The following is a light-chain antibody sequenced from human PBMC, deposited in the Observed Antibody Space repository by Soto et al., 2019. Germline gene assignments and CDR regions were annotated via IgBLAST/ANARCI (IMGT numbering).Light chain of an antibody. V-gene: IGLV1-40*01. CDR2: GNS. J-gene: IGLJ3*02. Sequence: QSALTQPPSVSGAPGQRVTISCTGSSSNIGAGYDVHWYQQLPGTAPKLLIYGNSNRPSGVPDRFSGSKSGTSASLAITGLRAEDEADYYCQSYDSSLGRVFGGGTKLTVL. CDR1: SSNIGAGYD. CDR3: QSYDSSLGRV.